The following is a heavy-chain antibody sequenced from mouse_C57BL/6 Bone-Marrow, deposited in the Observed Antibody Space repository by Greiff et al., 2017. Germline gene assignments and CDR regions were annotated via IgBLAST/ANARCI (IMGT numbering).Heavy chain of an antibody. D-gene: IGHD2-1*01. J-gene: IGHJ2*01. CDR2: INPGSGGT. CDR1: GYAFTTYL. V-gene: IGHV1-54*01. CDR3: ARGGWYPDY. Sequence: VQLQQSGAELVRPGTSVKVSCKASGYAFTTYLIEWVKQRPGQGLEWIGVINPGSGGTNYNEKFKGKATLTADKSSSTAYMQLSSLTSEDSAVYFCARGGWYPDYWGKGTTLTVSS.